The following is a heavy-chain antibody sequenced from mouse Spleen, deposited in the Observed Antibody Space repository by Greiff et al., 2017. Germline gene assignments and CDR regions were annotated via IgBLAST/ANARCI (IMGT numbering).Heavy chain of an antibody. V-gene: IGHV5-9-3*01. CDR3: ARQGDGYLDY. J-gene: IGHJ2*01. CDR2: ISSGGSYT. D-gene: IGHD2-3*01. Sequence: EVKLVESGGGLVKPGGSLKLSCAASGFTFSSYAMSWVRQTPEKRLEWVATISSGGSYTYYPDSVKGRFTISRDNAKNTLYLQMSSLRSEDTAMYYCARQGDGYLDYWGQGTTLTVSS. CDR1: GFTFSSYA.